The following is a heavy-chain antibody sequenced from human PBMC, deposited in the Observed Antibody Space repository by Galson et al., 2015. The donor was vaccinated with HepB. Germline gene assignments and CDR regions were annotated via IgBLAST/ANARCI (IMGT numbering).Heavy chain of an antibody. V-gene: IGHV3-48*01. Sequence: SLRLSCAASGFTFSSYSMNWVRQAPEKGLEWVSYISSSSSTIYYADSVKGRFTISRDNAKNSLYLQMNSLRAEDTAVYYCARAPEQLYDFWSGYYTGPIFDYWGQGTLVTVSS. D-gene: IGHD3-3*01. CDR1: GFTFSSYS. CDR3: ARAPEQLYDFWSGYYTGPIFDY. J-gene: IGHJ4*02. CDR2: ISSSSSTI.